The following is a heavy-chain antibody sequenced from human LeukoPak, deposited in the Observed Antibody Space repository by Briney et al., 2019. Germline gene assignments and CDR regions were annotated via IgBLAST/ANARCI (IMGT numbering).Heavy chain of an antibody. D-gene: IGHD4-17*01. CDR2: MWYDGSNK. CDR3: AKQISRGDYVSSFDY. CDR1: GFTFSSYG. Sequence: GRSLRLSCAASGFTFSSYGMHWVRQAPGKGLEWVAVMWYDGSNKYYAASVKGRFTISRDNSKNTLYLQMNSLRAEDTAVYYCAKQISRGDYVSSFDYWGQGTLVTASS. J-gene: IGHJ4*02. V-gene: IGHV3-33*06.